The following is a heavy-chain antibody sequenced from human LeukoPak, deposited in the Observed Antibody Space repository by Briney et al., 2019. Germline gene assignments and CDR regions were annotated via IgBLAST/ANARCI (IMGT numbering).Heavy chain of an antibody. CDR3: ARQRVGATPLYFDY. CDR1: GGSISSYY. D-gene: IGHD1-26*01. J-gene: IGHJ4*02. CDR2: IYYSGST. Sequence: SETLSLTCTVSGGSISSYYWSWIRQPPGKGLEWIGYIYYSGSTNYNPSLKSRVTISVGTSKNQFSLKLSSVTAADTAVYYCARQRVGATPLYFDYWGQGTLVTVSS. V-gene: IGHV4-59*08.